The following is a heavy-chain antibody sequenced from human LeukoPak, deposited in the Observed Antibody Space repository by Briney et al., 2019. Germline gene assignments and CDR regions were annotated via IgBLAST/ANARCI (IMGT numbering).Heavy chain of an antibody. J-gene: IGHJ4*02. CDR1: GFTFSRFA. V-gene: IGHV3-23*01. D-gene: IGHD1/OR15-1a*01. Sequence: PGGSLRLSCAASGFTFSRFAMSWVRQAPGKGLEWVSVIRNGGDNTYYTDSVKGRFTISRDNSKNTLWLQMNSLRAEDTAVYYCAKGNWDKLEVFDYWGQGTLVTVSS. CDR2: IRNGGDNT. CDR3: AKGNWDKLEVFDY.